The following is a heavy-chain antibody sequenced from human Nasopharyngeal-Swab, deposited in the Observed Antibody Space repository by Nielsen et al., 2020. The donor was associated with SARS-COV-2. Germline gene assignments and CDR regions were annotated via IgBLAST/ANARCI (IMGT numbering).Heavy chain of an antibody. D-gene: IGHD5-12*01. CDR3: AKGRYSGYSAFDC. CDR1: GFTFSSYA. CDR2: VSGNTGNT. J-gene: IGHJ4*02. Sequence: GGSLRLSCAASGFTFSSYAMSWVRQPPGKGLEWVSTVSGNTGNTYYADSVKGRFTISRDISKNTLYLQMNSLRADDTAVYYCAKGRYSGYSAFDCWGQGTLVTVSS. V-gene: IGHV3-23*01.